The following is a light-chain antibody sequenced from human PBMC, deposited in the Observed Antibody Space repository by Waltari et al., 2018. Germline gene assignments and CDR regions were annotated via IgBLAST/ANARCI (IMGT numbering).Light chain of an antibody. Sequence: DIQMTQSPSSLSASVGDRVTITCRASQSISSYLNWYQQKPGTAQNLLIYAASSLQSGVPSRFSGSGSGTDFTLTISSLQPEDFATYYCQQSYSTPVTFGQGTKVEIK. CDR1: QSISSY. CDR3: QQSYSTPVT. V-gene: IGKV1-39*01. CDR2: AAS. J-gene: IGKJ1*01.